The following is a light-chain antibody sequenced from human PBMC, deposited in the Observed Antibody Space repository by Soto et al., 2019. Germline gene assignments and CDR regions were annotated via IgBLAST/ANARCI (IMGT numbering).Light chain of an antibody. V-gene: IGLV2-14*01. Sequence: QSALTQPASVSGSPGQSITISCTGTSSDVGGYNYVSWYQQHPGKAPKLMIYDVSNRPSGVSNRFSGSKSGNTVSLTISGLQAEDEADYYCSSYTSSSTVVVFGTGTKLTVL. CDR2: DVS. CDR1: SSDVGGYNY. J-gene: IGLJ1*01. CDR3: SSYTSSSTVVV.